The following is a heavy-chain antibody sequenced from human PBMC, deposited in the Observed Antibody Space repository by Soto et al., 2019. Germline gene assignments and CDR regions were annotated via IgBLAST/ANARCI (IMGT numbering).Heavy chain of an antibody. V-gene: IGHV3-23*01. J-gene: IGHJ5*02. Sequence: GGSLRLSCAASGFTFSSYAMSWVRQAPGKGLEWVSAISGSGGSKYYVDSVKGRFTISRDNSKNTLYLQMNSLRAEDTAVYYCARDRHYDFWSGNLIWFDPWGQGTLVTVSS. CDR3: ARDRHYDFWSGNLIWFDP. CDR1: GFTFSSYA. D-gene: IGHD3-3*01. CDR2: ISGSGGSK.